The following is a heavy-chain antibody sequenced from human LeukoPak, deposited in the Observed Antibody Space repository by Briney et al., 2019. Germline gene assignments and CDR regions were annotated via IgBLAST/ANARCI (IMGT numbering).Heavy chain of an antibody. J-gene: IGHJ4*02. CDR3: ARQSRDGYHYFDY. V-gene: IGHV3-7*01. CDR2: IKQDGGEK. CDR1: GFTFSSYW. Sequence: QPGGSLRLSCAASGFTFSSYWMSWVRQAPGKGLEWVANIKQDGGEKYYVDSVEGRFTISRDNAKNSLYLRMNSLRAEDTAVYYCARQSRDGYHYFDYWGQGTLVTVSS. D-gene: IGHD5-24*01.